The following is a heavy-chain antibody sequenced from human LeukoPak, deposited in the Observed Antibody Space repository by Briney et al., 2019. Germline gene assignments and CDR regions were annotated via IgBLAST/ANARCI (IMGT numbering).Heavy chain of an antibody. Sequence: GRSLRLSCAASGFTFDDYAMHCVRQAPGKGLEWVSGISWNSGSIGYADSVKGRFTISRDNAKNTLYLQMNSLRAEDTAVYYCAKDHGVGYCSSTSCYWGQGTLVTVSS. CDR2: ISWNSGSI. V-gene: IGHV3-9*01. CDR3: AKDHGVGYCSSTSCY. J-gene: IGHJ4*02. CDR1: GFTFDDYA. D-gene: IGHD2-2*01.